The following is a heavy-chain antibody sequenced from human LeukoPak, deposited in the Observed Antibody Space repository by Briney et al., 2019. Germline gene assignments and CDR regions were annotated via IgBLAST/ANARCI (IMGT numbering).Heavy chain of an antibody. D-gene: IGHD3-16*01. CDR2: ISSSGSTI. J-gene: IGHJ3*01. V-gene: IGHV3-48*03. Sequence: GGSLRLSCAASGFTFSSYEMNWVRQAPGKGLEWVSYISSSGSTIYYADSVKGRFTISRDNAKNSLYLQMNSLRAEDTAVYFCANEGGGAFDFWGQGTMVTVSS. CDR3: ANEGGGAFDF. CDR1: GFTFSSYE.